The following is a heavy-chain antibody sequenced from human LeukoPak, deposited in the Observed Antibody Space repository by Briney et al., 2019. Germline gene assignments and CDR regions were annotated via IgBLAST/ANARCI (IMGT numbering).Heavy chain of an antibody. CDR2: IKSKTDGGTT. CDR1: GFTFSNAW. Sequence: GGSLRLSCAASGFTFSNAWMSWVRQAPGKGLEWVGRIKSKTDGGTTDYAAPVKGRFTISRDDSKNTLYLQMNSLKTEDTAVYYCTTDFTGSSGSTGDYWGQGTLVTVSS. CDR3: TTDFTGSSGSTGDY. D-gene: IGHD3-22*01. V-gene: IGHV3-15*01. J-gene: IGHJ4*02.